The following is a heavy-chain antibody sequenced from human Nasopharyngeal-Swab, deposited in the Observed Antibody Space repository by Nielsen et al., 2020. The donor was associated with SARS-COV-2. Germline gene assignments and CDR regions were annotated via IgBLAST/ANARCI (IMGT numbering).Heavy chain of an antibody. Sequence: GESLKISCAASGFTFSSYSMNWVRQAPGQGLEWVSYISSSSTIYYADSVKGRFTISRDNAKNSLYLQMNSLRDEDTAVYYCAREPAARPPAPDYYYYYGMDVWGQGTTVTVSS. CDR2: ISSSSTI. CDR1: GFTFSSYS. CDR3: AREPAARPPAPDYYYYYGMDV. J-gene: IGHJ6*02. D-gene: IGHD6-6*01. V-gene: IGHV3-48*02.